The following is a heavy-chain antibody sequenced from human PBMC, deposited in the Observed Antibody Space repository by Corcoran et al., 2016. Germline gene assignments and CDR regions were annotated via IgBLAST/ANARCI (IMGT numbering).Heavy chain of an antibody. V-gene: IGHV4-34*01. Sequence: QVQLQQWGAGLLKPSETLSLTCAVYGGSFSGYYWSWIRQPPGKGLEWIGEINHSGSTNYNPSLKSRVTISVDTSKNQFSLKLSSVTAADTAVYYCARGAGYSYGYNYFDYWGQGTLVTVSS. CDR3: ARGAGYSYGYNYFDY. CDR1: GGSFSGYY. J-gene: IGHJ4*02. D-gene: IGHD5-18*01. CDR2: INHSGST.